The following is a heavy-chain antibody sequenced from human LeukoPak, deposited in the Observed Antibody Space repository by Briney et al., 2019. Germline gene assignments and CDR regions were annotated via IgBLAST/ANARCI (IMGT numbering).Heavy chain of an antibody. D-gene: IGHD7-27*01. J-gene: IGHJ4*02. CDR1: GGSFSGYY. Sequence: PSETLSLTCAVYGGSFSGYYWSWIRQTPGKGLEWIGEINHSGGTNYNPSLKSRVTISVDTSKNHFSLKLRSVTAADTAVYYCARGGRTGEWEFWGQGTLVSVSS. V-gene: IGHV4-34*01. CDR2: INHSGGT. CDR3: ARGGRTGEWEF.